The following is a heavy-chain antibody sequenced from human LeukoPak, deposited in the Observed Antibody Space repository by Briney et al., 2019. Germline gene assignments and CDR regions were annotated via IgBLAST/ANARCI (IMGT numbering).Heavy chain of an antibody. V-gene: IGHV1-18*01. J-gene: IGHJ4*02. Sequence: GASVKVSCKASGYTFTSYGISWVRQAPGQGLEWVGWISPYNGNTKNAQKVQGRVTMTTDTPTTTAYMELRSLRYDDTAVYYCARGAAVGPADWWGQGTLVTVSS. CDR2: ISPYNGNT. CDR3: ARGAAVGPADW. D-gene: IGHD6-13*01. CDR1: GYTFTSYG.